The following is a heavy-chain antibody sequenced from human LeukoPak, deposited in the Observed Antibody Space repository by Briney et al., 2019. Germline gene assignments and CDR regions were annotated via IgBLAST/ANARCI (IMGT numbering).Heavy chain of an antibody. Sequence: GGSLRLFCAASGFTFSGYYMSWVRQAPGKGLEWVSYITPSGSTIYYADSVKGRFTISRDNANNLLYLQMNSLRGEDTAVYYCTRDRSRAEDDWGQGTLVTVSS. CDR3: TRDRSRAEDD. D-gene: IGHD1-14*01. CDR2: ITPSGSTI. V-gene: IGHV3-11*04. CDR1: GFTFSGYY. J-gene: IGHJ1*01.